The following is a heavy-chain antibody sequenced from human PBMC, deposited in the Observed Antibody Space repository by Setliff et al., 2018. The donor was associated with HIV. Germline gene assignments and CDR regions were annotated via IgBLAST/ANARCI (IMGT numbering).Heavy chain of an antibody. CDR1: GCSLTTSGMC. Sequence: ESGPTLVNPTQTLTLTCTFSGCSLTTSGMCVTWIRQPSGRALEWLARIDWDDDKYYSTSLKTRLTISRDTSKNQVVLTMTNVDPVDTATYYCAQLLLPLGAYNYETWGQGMLVTVSS. J-gene: IGHJ5*02. D-gene: IGHD1-1*01. V-gene: IGHV2-70*11. CDR2: IDWDDDK. CDR3: AQLLLPLGAYNYET.